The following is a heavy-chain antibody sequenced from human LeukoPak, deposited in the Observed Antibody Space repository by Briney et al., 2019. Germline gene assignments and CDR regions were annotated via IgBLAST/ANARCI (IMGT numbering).Heavy chain of an antibody. CDR3: AYSIWFGSRNWFDP. D-gene: IGHD3-10*01. CDR1: GFSLSNRGVA. V-gene: IGHV2-5*02. J-gene: IGHJ5*02. Sequence: SGPTQVKPTQTLTLTCTFSGFSLSNRGVAVTWIRQPPGKALEWLALIYWDDDNRYSPSLKSRLTIPKDTSKNQVVLRMTNMDPVDTATYYCAYSIWFGSRNWFDPWGQGTLVTVSS. CDR2: IYWDDDN.